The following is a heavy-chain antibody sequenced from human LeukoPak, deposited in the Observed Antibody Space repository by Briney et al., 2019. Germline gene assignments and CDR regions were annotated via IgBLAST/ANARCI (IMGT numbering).Heavy chain of an antibody. D-gene: IGHD4/OR15-4a*01. CDR3: ARTTIDYYFHY. Sequence: SETLSLTCTVSGGSISSYYWSWIRQPPGKGLEWIGYIYYSGSTNYNPSLQSRVTISVDTSKSQFSLRLSSVTAADTAMYYCARTTIDYYFHYWGQGTLVTVSS. CDR1: GGSISSYY. CDR2: IYYSGST. J-gene: IGHJ4*02. V-gene: IGHV4-59*01.